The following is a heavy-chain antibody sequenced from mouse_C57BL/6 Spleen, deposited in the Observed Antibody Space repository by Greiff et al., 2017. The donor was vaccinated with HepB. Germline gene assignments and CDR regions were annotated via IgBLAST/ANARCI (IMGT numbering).Heavy chain of an antibody. V-gene: IGHV5-9-1*02. J-gene: IGHJ2*01. CDR1: GFTFSSYA. CDR2: ISSGGDYI. Sequence: EVKLVESGEGLVKPGGSLKLSCAASGFTFSSYAMSWVRQTPEKRLEWVAYISSGGDYIYYADTVKGRFTISRDNARNTLYLQMSSLKSEETAMYYWTREIYDGYLYYFDYWGQGTTLTVSS. CDR3: TREIYDGYLYYFDY. D-gene: IGHD2-3*01.